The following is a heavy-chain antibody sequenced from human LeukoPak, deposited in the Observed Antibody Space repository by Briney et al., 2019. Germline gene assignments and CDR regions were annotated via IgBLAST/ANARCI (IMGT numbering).Heavy chain of an antibody. CDR2: IYYNGDT. D-gene: IGHD6-19*01. CDR1: GASITSNGYF. Sequence: SETLSLTCTVTGASITSNGYFWSWIRQPPGKGLEWIGNIYYNGDTYYKPSLKSRVTISVDTSKRQFSLRLNSVTAADTSVYYCARSHKIVAGTDYFDYWGLGTLVTVSS. V-gene: IGHV4-39*01. CDR3: ARSHKIVAGTDYFDY. J-gene: IGHJ4*02.